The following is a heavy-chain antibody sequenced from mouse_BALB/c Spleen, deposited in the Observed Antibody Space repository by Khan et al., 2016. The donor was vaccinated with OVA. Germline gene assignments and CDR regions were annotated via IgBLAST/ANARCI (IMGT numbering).Heavy chain of an antibody. Sequence: EVKLQQSGPELMKPGASVKISCKASGYSFTSYYIHWVMESHGKSLEWIGYIDPFSGDTTYNQKFKGKATLTVDKSSSTAYILLRNLTSEDSAIYYCTRHGYVAWFTYWGQETLVTVSA. V-gene: IGHV1S135*01. D-gene: IGHD2-2*01. J-gene: IGHJ3*01. CDR2: IDPFSGDT. CDR3: TRHGYVAWFTY. CDR1: GYSFTSYY.